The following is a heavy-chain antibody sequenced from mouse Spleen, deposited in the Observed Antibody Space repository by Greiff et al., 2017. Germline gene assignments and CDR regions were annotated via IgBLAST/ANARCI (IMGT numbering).Heavy chain of an antibody. J-gene: IGHJ1*01. D-gene: IGHD1-1*01. CDR3: ARDYGSSLGYFDV. Sequence: VKLVESGPGLVAPSQSLSITCTVSGFSLTSYGVHWVRQPPGKGLEWLVVIWSDGSTTYNSALKSRLSISTDNSKSQVFLKMNSLQTDDTAMNYCARDYGSSLGYFDVWGAGTTVTVSS. CDR1: GFSLTSYG. V-gene: IGHV2-6*02. CDR2: IWSDGST.